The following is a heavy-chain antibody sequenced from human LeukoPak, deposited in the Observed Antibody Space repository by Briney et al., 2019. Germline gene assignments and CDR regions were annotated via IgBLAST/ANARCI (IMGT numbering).Heavy chain of an antibody. Sequence: PGGSLRLSCAASGFTVSDNYMTWVRQAPGKGLEWVSSIYNTGATHYEDSVKGRFTISRDKYKNTLYLQMNSLRAEDTAVYYCAKDFWSGPSNWFDPWGQGTLVTVSS. J-gene: IGHJ5*02. CDR2: IYNTGAT. CDR3: AKDFWSGPSNWFDP. V-gene: IGHV3-53*01. CDR1: GFTVSDNY. D-gene: IGHD3-3*01.